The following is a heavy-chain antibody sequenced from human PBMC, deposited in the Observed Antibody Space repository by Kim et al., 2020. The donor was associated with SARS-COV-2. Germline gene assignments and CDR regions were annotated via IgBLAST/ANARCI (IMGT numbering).Heavy chain of an antibody. CDR2: INPSGGST. Sequence: ASVKVSCKASGYTFTSYYMHWVRQAPGQGLEWMGIINPSGGSTSYAQKFQGRVTMTRDTSTSTVYMELSSLRSEDTAVYYCARDYYDSSGRTSASYAFDIWGQGTMVTVSS. CDR3: ARDYYDSSGRTSASYAFDI. J-gene: IGHJ3*02. CDR1: GYTFTSYY. V-gene: IGHV1-46*01. D-gene: IGHD3-22*01.